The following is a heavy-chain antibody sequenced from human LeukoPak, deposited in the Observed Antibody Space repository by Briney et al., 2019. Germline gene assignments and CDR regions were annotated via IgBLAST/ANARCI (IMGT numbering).Heavy chain of an antibody. CDR2: ISYDGSNK. Sequence: GGFLRLSCAASGFTFSSYAMHWVRQAPGKGLEWVAVISYDGSNKYYADSVKGRFTISRDNSKNTLYLQMNSLRAEDTAVYYCAHPGVRGVIHYYGMDVWGQGTTVTVSS. CDR1: GFTFSSYA. CDR3: AHPGVRGVIHYYGMDV. V-gene: IGHV3-30-3*01. D-gene: IGHD3-10*01. J-gene: IGHJ6*02.